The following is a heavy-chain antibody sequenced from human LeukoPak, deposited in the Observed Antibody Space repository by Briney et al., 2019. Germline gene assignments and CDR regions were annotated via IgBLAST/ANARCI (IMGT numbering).Heavy chain of an antibody. V-gene: IGHV1-18*01. D-gene: IGHD3-22*01. CDR2: ISAYNGNT. Sequence: GASVKVSCKASGYTFTSYGISWVRQAPGQGLEWMGWISAYNGNTNYAQKLQGRVTMTTDTSTSTAYVELRSLRSDDTAVYYCAREYGYYDSSGYYSDYWGQGTLVTVSS. J-gene: IGHJ4*02. CDR3: AREYGYYDSSGYYSDY. CDR1: GYTFTSYG.